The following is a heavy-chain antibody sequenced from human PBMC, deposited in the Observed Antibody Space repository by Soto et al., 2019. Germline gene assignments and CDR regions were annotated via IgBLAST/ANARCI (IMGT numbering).Heavy chain of an antibody. D-gene: IGHD3-10*01. CDR2: IIPMFGT. CDR3: ARPNSYGVTFHYYYGMDV. CDR1: GGTFNNYA. Sequence: QVQLVQSGAEVKRPGSSVKVSCEASGGTFNNYAITWVRQAPGQGLEWMGGIIPMFGTNYAQKFQARVTIAADESTGTAYMELSGLRSEDTAVYFCARPNSYGVTFHYYYGMDVWGQGTTVTVSS. V-gene: IGHV1-69*01. J-gene: IGHJ6*02.